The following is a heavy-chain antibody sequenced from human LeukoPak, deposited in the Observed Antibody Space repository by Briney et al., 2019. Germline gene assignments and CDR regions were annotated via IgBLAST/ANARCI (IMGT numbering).Heavy chain of an antibody. CDR2: ISYDGSNK. Sequence: PGGSLRLSCAASGFTFSSYGMHWVRQAPGKGLEWVAVISYDGSNKYYADSVKGRFTISRDNSKNTLYLQMNSLRAEDTAVYYCAKDSGGITIFGVVQPYYFDYWGQGTLVTVSS. CDR3: AKDSGGITIFGVVQPYYFDY. V-gene: IGHV3-30*18. D-gene: IGHD3-3*01. CDR1: GFTFSSYG. J-gene: IGHJ4*02.